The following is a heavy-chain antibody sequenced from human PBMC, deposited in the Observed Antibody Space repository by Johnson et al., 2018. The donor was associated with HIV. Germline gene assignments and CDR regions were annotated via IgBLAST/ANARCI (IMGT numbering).Heavy chain of an antibody. J-gene: IGHJ3*02. Sequence: MLLVESGGGVVQPGRSLRLSCAASGFTFSDYSMHWVRQAPGKGLEWVSAIGTAGDTYYPGSVKGRFTISRENAKNSLYLQMNSLRAGDTAVYYCARGDYGGNLDAFDIWGQGTMVTVSS. V-gene: IGHV3-13*01. D-gene: IGHD4-23*01. CDR3: ARGDYGGNLDAFDI. CDR2: IGTAGDT. CDR1: GFTFSDYS.